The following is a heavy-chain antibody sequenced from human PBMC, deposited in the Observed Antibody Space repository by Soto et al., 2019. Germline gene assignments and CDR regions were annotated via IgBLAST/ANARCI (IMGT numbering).Heavy chain of an antibody. V-gene: IGHV4-34*01. J-gene: IGHJ6*02. CDR3: ARGDYYYYGMDV. CDR1: GGSFSGYY. CDR2: INHSGST. Sequence: SETLSLTCAVYGGSFSGYYWSWIRRPPGKGLEWIGEINHSGSTNYNPSLKSRVTISVDTSKNQFSLKLSSVTAADTAVYYCARGDYYYYGMDVWGQGTTVTVSS.